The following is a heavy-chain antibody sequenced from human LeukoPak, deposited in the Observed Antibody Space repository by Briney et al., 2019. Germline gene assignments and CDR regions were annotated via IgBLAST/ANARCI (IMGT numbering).Heavy chain of an antibody. J-gene: IGHJ6*03. Sequence: SVRVSCKASGGTFSSYAISWVRQAPGQGLEWMGGIIPIFGTANYAQKFQGRVTITADESTSTAYMEPSSLRSEDTAVYYCARVSGVLRYFDSNYYMDVWGKGTTVTVSS. V-gene: IGHV1-69*13. CDR3: ARVSGVLRYFDSNYYMDV. CDR2: IIPIFGTA. D-gene: IGHD3-9*01. CDR1: GGTFSSYA.